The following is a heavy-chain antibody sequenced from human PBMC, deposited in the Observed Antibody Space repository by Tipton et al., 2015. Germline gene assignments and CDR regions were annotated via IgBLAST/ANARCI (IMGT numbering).Heavy chain of an antibody. CDR3: ARRLPYFEWSKVYYFDY. Sequence: QLVQSGAEVKEPGESLKISCKGSGSSFINTWIAWVRQMPGKGLEWMGIIYPGDSDTRYSSSFQGQVTFSADKSITTAYLQWRSLKASDTAVYYCARRLPYFEWSKVYYFDYWGQGSPVTVSP. CDR2: IYPGDSDT. D-gene: IGHD3-9*01. J-gene: IGHJ4*02. CDR1: GSSFINTW. V-gene: IGHV5-51*01.